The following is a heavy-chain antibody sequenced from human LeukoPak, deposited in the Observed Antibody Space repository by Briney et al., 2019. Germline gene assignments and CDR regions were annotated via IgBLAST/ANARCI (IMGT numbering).Heavy chain of an antibody. CDR2: IRSKANSYAT. CDR3: TRHGGRDYYDSSEDAFDI. D-gene: IGHD3-22*01. CDR1: GFTFSGSA. J-gene: IGHJ3*02. Sequence: GGSLRLSCAASGFTFSGSAMHWVRQASGKGLEWVGRIRSKANSYATAYAASVKGRFTISRDDSKNTAYLQMNSLKTEDTAVYYCTRHGGRDYYDSSEDAFDIWGQGTTVIVSS. V-gene: IGHV3-73*01.